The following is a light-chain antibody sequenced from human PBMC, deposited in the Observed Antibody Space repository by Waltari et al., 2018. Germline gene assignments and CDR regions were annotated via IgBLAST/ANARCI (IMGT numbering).Light chain of an antibody. Sequence: QSALTQPPPASGSPGRPVTMSCTAPTTDAGVYYYVPWSQQHPGKAPTLVVYEVSERPSGVPDRFSGSKSGNTASLTVSGLQPEDEADYYCASFAGSNTLFGGGTKLTVL. CDR1: TTDAGVYYY. CDR2: EVS. CDR3: ASFAGSNTL. J-gene: IGLJ2*01. V-gene: IGLV2-8*01.